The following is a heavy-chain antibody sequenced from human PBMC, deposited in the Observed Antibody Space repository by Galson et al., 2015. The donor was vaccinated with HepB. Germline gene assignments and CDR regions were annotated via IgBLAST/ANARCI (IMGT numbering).Heavy chain of an antibody. Sequence: SVKVSCKASGGTFSSFAFSWVRQAPGQGLESMGRIIPILGVADSAQKSQGRVTITADRSTGTVYMELSSLTSDDTAVYYCARNPPGGYYYMDIWGKGTTVTVSS. V-gene: IGHV1-69*04. D-gene: IGHD3-10*01. CDR3: ARNPPGGYYYMDI. CDR2: IIPILGVA. J-gene: IGHJ6*03. CDR1: GGTFSSFA.